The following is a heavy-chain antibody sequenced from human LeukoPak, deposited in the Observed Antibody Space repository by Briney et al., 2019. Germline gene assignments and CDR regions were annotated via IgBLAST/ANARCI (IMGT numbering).Heavy chain of an antibody. CDR2: ISSTGGTT. CDR1: GFTFSSYG. CDR3: AKNGDRGAYCSGGSCYPYYYYYIDV. V-gene: IGHV3-23*01. J-gene: IGHJ6*03. D-gene: IGHD2-15*01. Sequence: GGSLRLSCAASGFTFSSYGMSWVRQAPGKGLEWVSAISSTGGTTYYADSVKGRFTISRDNSKNTLYLQMNSLRAEDTAIYYCAKNGDRGAYCSGGSCYPYYYYYIDVWGKGTTVTISS.